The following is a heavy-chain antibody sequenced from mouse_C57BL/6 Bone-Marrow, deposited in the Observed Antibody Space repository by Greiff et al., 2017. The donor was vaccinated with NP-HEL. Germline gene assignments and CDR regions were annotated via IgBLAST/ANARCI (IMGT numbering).Heavy chain of an antibody. D-gene: IGHD2-5*01. V-gene: IGHV1-18*01. CDR2: INPNNGGT. CDR3: ARSSYYSNYEFAY. J-gene: IGHJ3*01. CDR1: GYTFTDYN. Sequence: VHVKQSGPELVKPGASVKIPCKASGYTFTDYNMDWVKQSHGKSLEWIGDINPNNGGTIYNQKFKGKATLTVDKSSSTAYMELRSLTSEDTAVYYCARSSYYSNYEFAYWGQGTLVTVSA.